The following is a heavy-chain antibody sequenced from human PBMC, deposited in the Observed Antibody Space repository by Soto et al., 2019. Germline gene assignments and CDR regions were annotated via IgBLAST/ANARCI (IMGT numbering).Heavy chain of an antibody. CDR1: GFTFSSYA. CDR2: ISGSGGST. Sequence: GGSLRLSCAASGFTFSSYAMSWVRQAPGKGLEWVSAISGSGGSTYYADSVKGRFTISRDNSKNTLYLQMNSLRAEDTAVYYCAKPPHYDFWSGYTQYYYYYMDVWGKGTTVTVSS. V-gene: IGHV3-23*01. J-gene: IGHJ6*03. D-gene: IGHD3-3*01. CDR3: AKPPHYDFWSGYTQYYYYYMDV.